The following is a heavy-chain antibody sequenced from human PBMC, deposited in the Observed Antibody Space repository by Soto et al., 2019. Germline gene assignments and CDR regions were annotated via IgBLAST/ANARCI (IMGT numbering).Heavy chain of an antibody. V-gene: IGHV3-7*01. CDR2: IRQDGGVA. Sequence: PGGSLRLSCVASGFTFSSYWMTWVRQAPGTGLEWVANIRQDGGVAYYVDSVKGRFTNSRDNVKNSLYLQMNSLRAEDTAVYYCARVGAWVTSGNYYYYMDVWGTGTTVTVSS. J-gene: IGHJ6*03. D-gene: IGHD1-1*01. CDR1: GFTFSSYW. CDR3: ARVGAWVTSGNYYYYMDV.